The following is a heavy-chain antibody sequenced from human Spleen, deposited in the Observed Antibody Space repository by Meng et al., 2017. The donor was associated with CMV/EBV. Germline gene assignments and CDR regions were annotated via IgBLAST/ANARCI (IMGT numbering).Heavy chain of an antibody. Sequence: QVQPKQWGAGLLKPSETLSLTCTASGGSISSGDYYWSWIRQPPGKGLEWIGYIYYSGSTYYNPSLKSRVTISVDTSKNQFSLKLSSVTAADTAVYYCARSGSYYDSSGYRFDPWGQGTLVTVSS. CDR3: ARSGSYYDSSGYRFDP. CDR2: IYYSGST. CDR1: GGSISSGDYY. V-gene: IGHV4-30-4*08. D-gene: IGHD3-22*01. J-gene: IGHJ5*02.